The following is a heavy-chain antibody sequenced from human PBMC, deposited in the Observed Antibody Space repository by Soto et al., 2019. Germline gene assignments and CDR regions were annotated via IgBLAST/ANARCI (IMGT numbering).Heavy chain of an antibody. CDR2: IIPLFGTA. CDR1: GGIFSSNT. CDR3: ASRAACGGDCYAFDS. Sequence: QVYLVQSGAEVKKPGSSVKISCKPSGGIFSSNTINWVRQAAGQGLEWMGGIIPLFGTANYAEKFQGRVTITADKSTETEYMELTSLRSEDTAVYYCASRAACGGDCYAFDSWGQGTLVTVSS. J-gene: IGHJ4*02. V-gene: IGHV1-69*06. D-gene: IGHD2-21*02.